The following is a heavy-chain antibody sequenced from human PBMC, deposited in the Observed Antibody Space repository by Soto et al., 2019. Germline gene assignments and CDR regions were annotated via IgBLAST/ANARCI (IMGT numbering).Heavy chain of an antibody. CDR2: ISYDGSNK. Sequence: QVQLVESGGGVVQPGRSLRLSCAASGFTFSSYGMHWVRQAPGKGLEWVAVISYDGSNKYYADSVEGRFTISRDNTKNTLYLQMISLRADDTAVYYCAKSPTSGYDALYYFDYWGQGTLVTVSS. J-gene: IGHJ4*02. D-gene: IGHD5-12*01. CDR3: AKSPTSGYDALYYFDY. V-gene: IGHV3-30*18. CDR1: GFTFSSYG.